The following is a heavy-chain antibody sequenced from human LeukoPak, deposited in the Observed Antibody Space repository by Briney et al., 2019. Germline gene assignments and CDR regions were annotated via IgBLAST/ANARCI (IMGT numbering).Heavy chain of an antibody. V-gene: IGHV3-23*01. CDR3: AKEFRGGWPFDY. D-gene: IGHD5-12*01. J-gene: IGHJ4*02. CDR1: GFTFSSYA. Sequence: GGSLRLSCVASGFTFSSYAMSWVRQAPGKGLEWVSGISGSGGSTYYADSVKGRFTISRDNSKNTLYLQMSSLRAEDAAVYYCAKEFRGGWPFDYWGQGTLVTVSA. CDR2: ISGSGGST.